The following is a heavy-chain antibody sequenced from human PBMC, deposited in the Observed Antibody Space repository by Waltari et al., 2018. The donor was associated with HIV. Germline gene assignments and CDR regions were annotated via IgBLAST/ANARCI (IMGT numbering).Heavy chain of an antibody. CDR2: IWYDGSNK. CDR1: GFTFSTYG. D-gene: IGHD3-10*01. V-gene: IGHV3-33*01. J-gene: IGHJ4*02. Sequence: QVQLVESGGGVVQPGRSLRLSCAASGFTFSTYGMHWVRQAPGKGLEWVAGIWYDGSNKYYADSVEGRLTISRDNSKNMVYLQINRLRAEDTAVYYCAREGHYYGSGRFGGDYWGQGTLVTVSS. CDR3: AREGHYYGSGRFGGDY.